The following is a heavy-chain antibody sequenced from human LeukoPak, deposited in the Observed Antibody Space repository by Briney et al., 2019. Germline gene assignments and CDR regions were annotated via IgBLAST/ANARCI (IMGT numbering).Heavy chain of an antibody. CDR2: TYYRSKWYN. Sequence: SQTLSLTCAISGDSVSSNSAAWNRIRQSPSRGLEWLGRTYYRSKWYNDYAVSVKSRITINPDTSKNQFSLQLNSVTPEDTAVYYCAREDVTGKSNWFDPWGQGTLVTVSS. CDR3: AREDVTGKSNWFDP. CDR1: GDSVSSNSAA. D-gene: IGHD1-20*01. J-gene: IGHJ5*02. V-gene: IGHV6-1*01.